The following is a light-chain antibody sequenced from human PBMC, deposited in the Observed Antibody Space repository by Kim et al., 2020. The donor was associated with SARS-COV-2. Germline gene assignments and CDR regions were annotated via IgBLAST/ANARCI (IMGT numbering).Light chain of an antibody. V-gene: IGLV2-14*03. CDR2: DVS. CDR3: SSYTSSSTVL. J-gene: IGLJ2*01. CDR1: NSDVGGYNY. Sequence: QSALTQPASVSGSPGQSITISCTGTNSDVGGYNYVSWFQQHPGKAPKLMIYDVSNRPSGVSNRFSVSKSGNTASLTISGLQAEDEADYYCSSYTSSSTVLFGGGTQLTVL.